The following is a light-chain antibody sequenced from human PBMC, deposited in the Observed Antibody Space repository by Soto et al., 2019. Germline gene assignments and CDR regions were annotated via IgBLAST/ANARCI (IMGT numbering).Light chain of an antibody. J-gene: IGKJ5*01. CDR2: KAS. Sequence: DIQMTQSPSTLSASVGDRVTITCRASQSISSWLAWYQQKPGKAPKLLIYKASTLKSGVPSRFSGSGSGTEFTLTISSLQPDDFATYYCQQYYSYLGTFGQGTRLEIK. CDR3: QQYYSYLGT. V-gene: IGKV1-5*03. CDR1: QSISSW.